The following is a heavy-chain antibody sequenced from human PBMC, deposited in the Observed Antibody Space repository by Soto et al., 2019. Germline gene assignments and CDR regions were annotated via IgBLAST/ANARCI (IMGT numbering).Heavy chain of an antibody. V-gene: IGHV4-34*01. CDR2: INHRGSS. CDR3: PTVLPSLEIAGASTVADD. Sequence: PSETLSVTCAVYGASISNYYWTWIRPTPGKGLEWIGEINHRGSSNYNPSLRSRVTISRDTSKNQLSLNLTSVTAADTAVYYCPTVLPSLEIAGASTVADDWGQGTPAT. D-gene: IGHD1-26*01. CDR1: GASISNYY. J-gene: IGHJ4*02.